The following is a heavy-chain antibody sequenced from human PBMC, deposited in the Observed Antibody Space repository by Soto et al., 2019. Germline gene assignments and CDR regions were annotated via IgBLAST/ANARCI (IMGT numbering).Heavy chain of an antibody. Sequence: QVQLVQSGAEVKKPGSSVKVSCKASGGTFSSYTISWVRQAPGQGLEWMGRIIPILGIANYAQKFQGRVTITADTSTSTAYMELRSRRYEDTAVYYCARELSSTWNPPYYYYMAVWGKGTTVTVSS. V-gene: IGHV1-69*08. J-gene: IGHJ6*03. D-gene: IGHD1-1*01. CDR1: GGTFSSYT. CDR2: IIPILGIA. CDR3: ARELSSTWNPPYYYYMAV.